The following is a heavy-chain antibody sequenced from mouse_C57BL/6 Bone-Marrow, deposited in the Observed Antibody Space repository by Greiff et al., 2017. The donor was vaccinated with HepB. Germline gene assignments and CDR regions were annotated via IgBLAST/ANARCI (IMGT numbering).Heavy chain of an antibody. Sequence: QVQLQQPGAELVKPGASVKLSCKASGYTFTSYWMHWVKQRPGRGLEWIGRIDPNSGGTKYNEKFKNKATLTVDKPSSTAYMQLSSLTSEDSAVYYGARGGRVVATDWYFDVWGTGTTVTVSS. J-gene: IGHJ1*03. CDR1: GYTFTSYW. CDR3: ARGGRVVATDWYFDV. CDR2: IDPNSGGT. D-gene: IGHD1-1*01. V-gene: IGHV1-72*01.